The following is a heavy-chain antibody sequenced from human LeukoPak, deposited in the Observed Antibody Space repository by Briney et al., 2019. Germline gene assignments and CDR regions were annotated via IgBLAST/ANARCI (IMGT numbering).Heavy chain of an antibody. CDR3: ARHYDILTGNWFDP. CDR1: GGSIMSYY. D-gene: IGHD3-9*01. J-gene: IGHJ5*02. Sequence: PSGPLSLTWTGPGGSIMSYYWRWVREPPGKGLGGIGYIYTSGSTNYNPSLKSRVTISVDTSKNQFSLKLSSVTAADTAVYYCARHYDILTGNWFDPWGQGTLVTVSS. CDR2: IYTSGST. V-gene: IGHV4-4*09.